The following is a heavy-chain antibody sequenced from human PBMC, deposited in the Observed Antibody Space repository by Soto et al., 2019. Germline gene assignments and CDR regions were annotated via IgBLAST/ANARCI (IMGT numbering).Heavy chain of an antibody. V-gene: IGHV2-5*01. Sequence: QITLKESGPTLVKPTQTLTLTCTSSGFSLTTSGRGVGWISQTPGKALEWLALFFWSDDKRYSPSLKTRLTISKNTSKSLVVPTITNMGHEDTATYYGAHRLAIMDAFDLWSQGTVVTVSS. D-gene: IGHD3-16*01. CDR3: AHRLAIMDAFDL. CDR1: GFSLTTSGRG. CDR2: FFWSDDK. J-gene: IGHJ3*01.